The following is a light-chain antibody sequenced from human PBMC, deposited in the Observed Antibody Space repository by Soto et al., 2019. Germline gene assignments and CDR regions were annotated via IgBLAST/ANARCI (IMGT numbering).Light chain of an antibody. V-gene: IGKV3-20*01. CDR2: GAS. Sequence: EIVLTQSPGTLSLSPGDRATLSCRASQSVSRSYLGWYQQKPGQAHRLLMYGASIRAAGVPDRFSGSGSGTEFTLTISSLQPDDFATYYCKHYNSYSLIFGGGTKVDIK. CDR1: QSVSRSY. CDR3: KHYNSYSLI. J-gene: IGKJ4*01.